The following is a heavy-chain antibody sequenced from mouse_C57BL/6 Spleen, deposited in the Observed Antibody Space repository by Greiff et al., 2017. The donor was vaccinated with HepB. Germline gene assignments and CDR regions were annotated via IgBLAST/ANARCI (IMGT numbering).Heavy chain of an antibody. CDR1: GYTFTSYW. V-gene: IGHV1-69*01. D-gene: IGHD1-1*01. Sequence: QVQLQQPGAELVMPGASVKLSCKASGYTFTSYWMHWVKQRPGQGLEWIGEIDPYDSYTNYNQKFKGKSTLTVDKSSSTAYMQLSSLTSEDSAVYYCARGDYGSSYGYWYFDVWGTGTTVTVSS. CDR2: IDPYDSYT. J-gene: IGHJ1*03. CDR3: ARGDYGSSYGYWYFDV.